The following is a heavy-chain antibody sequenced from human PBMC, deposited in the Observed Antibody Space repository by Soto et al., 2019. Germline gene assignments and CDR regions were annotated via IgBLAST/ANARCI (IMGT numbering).Heavy chain of an antibody. CDR1: GDRFSTYG. Sequence: QVHLVQSGVEVKKPGASVKVSCKASGDRFSTYGISCVRQAPGQGLEWMGWISGLNGNTNYAQNLQGRVTMTTDTSTSTEYMELRSLGFEDTAMYYCARDLFGEDGAGYFDYWGQGTLVTVSS. V-gene: IGHV1-18*01. CDR3: ARDLFGEDGAGYFDY. J-gene: IGHJ4*02. D-gene: IGHD3-10*01. CDR2: ISGLNGNT.